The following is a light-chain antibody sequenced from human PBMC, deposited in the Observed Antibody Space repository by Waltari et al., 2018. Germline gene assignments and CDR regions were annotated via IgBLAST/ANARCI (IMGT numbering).Light chain of an antibody. CDR3: QQVNSFPRT. CDR1: QGISSR. CDR2: DAS. V-gene: IGKV1-12*01. Sequence: DIQMTQSPSSVSASVGDRVTLTCRASQGISSRLPWYQHKPGKAPKLLIYDASSFHSGVPSRFSGSGSGTDFTLTIRSLQPEDFATYYCQQVNSFPRTFGQGTKVEIK. J-gene: IGKJ1*01.